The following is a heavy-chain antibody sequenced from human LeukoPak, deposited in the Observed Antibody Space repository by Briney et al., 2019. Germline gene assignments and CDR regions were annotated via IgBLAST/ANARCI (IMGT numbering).Heavy chain of an antibody. CDR3: ARESPLTYYYDSSGFFAFDY. V-gene: IGHV1-18*01. J-gene: IGHJ4*02. CDR1: GYTFTSYG. CDR2: ISAYNGNT. Sequence: ASVKVSCKASGYTFTSYGISWVRQAPGQGVEWRGGISAYNGNTNYAQKLQGRVTITTDTSTSTAYMELRSLRSDDTAVYYCARESPLTYYYDSSGFFAFDYWGQGTLVTVSS. D-gene: IGHD3-22*01.